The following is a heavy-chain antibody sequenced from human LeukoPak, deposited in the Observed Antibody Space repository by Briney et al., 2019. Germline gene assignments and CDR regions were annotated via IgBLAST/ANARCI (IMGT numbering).Heavy chain of an antibody. CDR3: ARDGSPRKNYDFWSGYPNWFDP. D-gene: IGHD3-3*01. CDR2: ISSSGSTI. Sequence: GGSLRLSCAASGFTFSSYEMNWVRQAPGKGLEWVSYISSSGSTIYYADSVKGRFTISRDNAKNSLYLQMNSLRAEDTAVYYCARDGSPRKNYDFWSGYPNWFDPWGQGTLVTVSS. CDR1: GFTFSSYE. J-gene: IGHJ5*02. V-gene: IGHV3-48*03.